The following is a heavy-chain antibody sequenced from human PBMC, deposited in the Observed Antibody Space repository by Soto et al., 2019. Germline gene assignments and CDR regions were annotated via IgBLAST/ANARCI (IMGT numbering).Heavy chain of an antibody. CDR2: ISAYNGNT. CDR3: ARGPAHNYDILTGYYSGQIYYYGMDV. V-gene: IGHV1-18*01. D-gene: IGHD3-9*01. CDR1: GYTFTSYG. J-gene: IGHJ6*02. Sequence: QVQLVQSGAEVKKPGASVKVSCKASGYTFTSYGISWVRQAPGQGLEWMGCISAYNGNTNYAQKLQGRVTMTTDTSTSTAYMELRSLRSDDTAVYYCARGPAHNYDILTGYYSGQIYYYGMDVWGQGTTVTVSS.